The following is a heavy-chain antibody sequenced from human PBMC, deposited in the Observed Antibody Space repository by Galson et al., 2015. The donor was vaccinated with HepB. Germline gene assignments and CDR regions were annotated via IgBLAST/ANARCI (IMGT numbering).Heavy chain of an antibody. J-gene: IGHJ4*02. CDR2: ISSNGGSRI. CDR3: ARDDGGNSLEY. Sequence: SLRLSCAVSGFTFRTYAMHWVRQAPGKGLEYLSVISSNGGSRIFYADSVKGRFTISRDNSKNTLYLQMNSLRAEDTAVYYCARDDGGNSLEYWGQGTLVTVSS. V-gene: IGHV3-64*04. CDR1: GFTFRTYA. D-gene: IGHD4-23*01.